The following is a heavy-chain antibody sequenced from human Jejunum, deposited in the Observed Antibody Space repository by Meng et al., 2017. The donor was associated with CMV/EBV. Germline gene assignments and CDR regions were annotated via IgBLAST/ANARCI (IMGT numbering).Heavy chain of an antibody. CDR2: IRSKTYSSAT. Sequence: SDYTIHWVSQAPGKGLEWVGRIRSKTYSSATAYAALVKGRFIISRDDSKNTAYLQMNSLKTEDTAVYYCTRHSIVVVPAAGFDPWGQGTLVTVSS. CDR3: TRHSIVVVPAAGFDP. CDR1: SDYT. D-gene: IGHD2-2*01. J-gene: IGHJ5*02. V-gene: IGHV3-73*01.